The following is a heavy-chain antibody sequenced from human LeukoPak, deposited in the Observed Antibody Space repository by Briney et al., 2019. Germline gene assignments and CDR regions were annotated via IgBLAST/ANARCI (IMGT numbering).Heavy chain of an antibody. CDR1: GFTFNSYA. D-gene: IGHD2-8*01. J-gene: IGHJ3*02. V-gene: IGHV3-23*01. CDR3: AKERVSSGMMEGVLHM. CDR2: ISGSGSHT. Sequence: GGSLRLSCAASGFTFNSYAMNWVRQAPGKGVEWVSSISGSGSHTYYADSVQGRFTVSRDNSKNTVNLHLNTVRAEDTAVYYCAKERVSSGMMEGVLHMWGQGTTVSVSS.